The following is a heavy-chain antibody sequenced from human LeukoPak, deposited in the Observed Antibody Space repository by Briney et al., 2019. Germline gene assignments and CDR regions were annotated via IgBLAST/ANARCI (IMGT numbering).Heavy chain of an antibody. CDR3: ARDEWERGELSIDY. CDR1: GYTFTSYA. Sequence: GASVKVSCKASGYTFTSYAMHWVRQAPGQRLEWMGWIIPIFGTANYAQKFQGRVTITADESTSTAYMELSSLRSEDAAVYYCARDEWERGELSIDYWGQGTLVTVSS. CDR2: IIPIFGTA. J-gene: IGHJ4*02. D-gene: IGHD3-16*02. V-gene: IGHV1-69*13.